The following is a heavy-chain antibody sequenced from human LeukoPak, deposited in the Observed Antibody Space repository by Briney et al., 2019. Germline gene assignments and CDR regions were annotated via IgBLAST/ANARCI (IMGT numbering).Heavy chain of an antibody. Sequence: PGGSLRLSCAASGFTFSSYGMHWVRQAPGKGLEWVTFISYDGSDKHYTDSVKGRFTISRDNAKNSLYLQMNSLRAEDTAVYYCARIGLYGGPSPAFDIWGQGTMVTVSS. CDR2: ISYDGSDK. CDR3: ARIGLYGGPSPAFDI. V-gene: IGHV3-30*03. D-gene: IGHD4-23*01. CDR1: GFTFSSYG. J-gene: IGHJ3*02.